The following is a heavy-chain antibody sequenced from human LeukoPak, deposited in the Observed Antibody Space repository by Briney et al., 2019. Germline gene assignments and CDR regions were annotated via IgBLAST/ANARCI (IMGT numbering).Heavy chain of an antibody. CDR1: GFTFSSYW. D-gene: IGHD3-3*01. CDR2: IKHDGSEK. V-gene: IGHV3-7*01. CDR3: ARDYDFWSGYYMTRGMDV. J-gene: IGHJ6*03. Sequence: GGSLRLSCEASGFTFSSYWMRWVRQAPGKGLEWVANIKHDGSEKYYVDSVKGRFTISRDNAKNSLYLQMNSLRAEDTAVYYCARDYDFWSGYYMTRGMDVWGKGTTVTVSS.